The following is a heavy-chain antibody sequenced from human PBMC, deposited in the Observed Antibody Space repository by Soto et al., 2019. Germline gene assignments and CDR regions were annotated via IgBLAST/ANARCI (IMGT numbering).Heavy chain of an antibody. D-gene: IGHD2-15*01. J-gene: IGHJ5*02. CDR3: ARSDIVVVASWFDP. V-gene: IGHV1-18*01. CDR1: GYTFTSYG. Sequence: ASVKVSCKASGYTFTSYGISWVRQAPGQGLEWMGWISAYNGNTNYAQKLQGRVTMTTDTSTSTAYMELRSLRSDDTAVYYCARSDIVVVASWFDPWGQGTLVTVSS. CDR2: ISAYNGNT.